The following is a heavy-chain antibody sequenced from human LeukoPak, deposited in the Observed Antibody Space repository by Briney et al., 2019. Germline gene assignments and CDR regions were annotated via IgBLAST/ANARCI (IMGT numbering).Heavy chain of an antibody. V-gene: IGHV3-30*02. CDR1: GFNLNSYA. Sequence: PGGSLRLSCAVSGFNLNSYAMHWVRQAPAKGLEWVAVIRHDETNSFYAGSVQGRFTISRDTSTKLLYLQMNSLRVEDTAVYYCAKEYTPSSPLGELDSWGQGTLVTVSS. J-gene: IGHJ4*02. D-gene: IGHD6-6*01. CDR2: IRHDETNS. CDR3: AKEYTPSSPLGELDS.